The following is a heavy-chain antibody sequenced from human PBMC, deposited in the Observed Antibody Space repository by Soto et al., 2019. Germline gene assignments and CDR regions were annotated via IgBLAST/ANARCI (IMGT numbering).Heavy chain of an antibody. J-gene: IGHJ4*02. Sequence: PGDSLKISCKCSGYSFTSYWIVWVRQMPGKGLEWMGTIDPGDSETTYSPSFQGQVTISADKYLRTAHLQWTSLKDSHTDMYYCARLDSSGYHLVDYWGQGTLVTVSS. CDR2: IDPGDSET. D-gene: IGHD3-22*01. V-gene: IGHV5-51*01. CDR1: GYSFTSYW. CDR3: ARLDSSGYHLVDY.